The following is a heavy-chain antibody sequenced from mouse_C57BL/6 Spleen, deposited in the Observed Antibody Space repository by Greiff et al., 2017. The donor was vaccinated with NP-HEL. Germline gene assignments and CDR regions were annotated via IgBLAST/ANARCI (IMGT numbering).Heavy chain of an antibody. V-gene: IGHV1-64*01. CDR1: GYTFTSYW. D-gene: IGHD1-1*01. J-gene: IGHJ1*03. Sequence: QVQLQQPGAELVKPGASVKLSCKASGYTFTSYWMHWVKQRPGQGLEWIGMIHPNSGSTNYNEKFKSKATLTVDKSSSTAYMHLSSLTSEDAAVYCCARSGLLPKGDGEVWGTGTTVTVSS. CDR3: ARSGLLPKGDGEV. CDR2: IHPNSGST.